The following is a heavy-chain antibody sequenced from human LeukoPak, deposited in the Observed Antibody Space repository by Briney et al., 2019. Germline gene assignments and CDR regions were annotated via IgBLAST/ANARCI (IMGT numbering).Heavy chain of an antibody. CDR3: AREDYADFYFDY. V-gene: IGHV1-2*02. CDR2: MNPNSGGT. J-gene: IGHJ4*02. CDR1: GYTFTVYH. Sequence: GASVKVSCKASGYTFTVYHIHWVRQAPGQGLEWMGWMNPNSGGTNYAQEFQVRVTMTRDTSISTAYMELSRLRSDDTAVYYCAREDYADFYFDYWGQGTLVTVSS. D-gene: IGHD4-17*01.